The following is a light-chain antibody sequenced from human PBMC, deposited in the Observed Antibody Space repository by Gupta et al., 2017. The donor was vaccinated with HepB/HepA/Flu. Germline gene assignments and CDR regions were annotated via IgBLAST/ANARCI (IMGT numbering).Light chain of an antibody. CDR1: QSISTN. CDR3: QQYNNGPLT. CDR2: GSF. J-gene: IGKJ4*01. Sequence: EIVMTQSPATLSVSPGERATLSCRASQSISTNLAWYQQKPGQAPRLLIYGSFTRATGIPARFSGSGSGTEFTLTISSLQSEDFAVYFCQQYNNGPLTFGGGTKVEIK. V-gene: IGKV3-15*01.